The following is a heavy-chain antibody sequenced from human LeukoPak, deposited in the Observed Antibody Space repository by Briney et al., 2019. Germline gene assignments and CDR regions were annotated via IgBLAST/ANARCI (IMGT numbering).Heavy chain of an antibody. CDR1: GFTFSSYW. Sequence: GGSLRLSCAASGFTFSSYWMHWVRQAPGKGLVWVSRINNDGSSTSYADSVKGRLTISRDNAKNTLYLQMNSLRAEDTAVYYCARGHLVSKYYFDYWGQGTLVTVSS. CDR3: ARGHLVSKYYFDY. CDR2: INNDGSST. D-gene: IGHD3-9*01. V-gene: IGHV3-74*01. J-gene: IGHJ4*02.